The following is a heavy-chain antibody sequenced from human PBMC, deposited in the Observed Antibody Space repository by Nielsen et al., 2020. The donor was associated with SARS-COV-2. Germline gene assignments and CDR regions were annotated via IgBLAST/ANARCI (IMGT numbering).Heavy chain of an antibody. Sequence: SGPTLVKPTQTLTLTCTFSGFSLRTIGMCVSWIRPPPWKALEWLARIDWDDDKYYSTSLKTMLTISKDTSKNQVVLTMTNMDPVDTATYYCARIRPHHGGSYRPYYFDYWGQGTLVTVSS. CDR1: GFSLRTIGMC. V-gene: IGHV2-70*11. CDR3: ARIRPHHGGSYRPYYFDY. D-gene: IGHD2-15*01. CDR2: IDWDDDK. J-gene: IGHJ4*02.